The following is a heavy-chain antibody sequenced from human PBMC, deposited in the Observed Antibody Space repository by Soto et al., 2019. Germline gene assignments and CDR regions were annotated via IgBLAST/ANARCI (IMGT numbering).Heavy chain of an antibody. CDR3: ARLVASETGYGMDV. CDR2: ITGSSSYI. J-gene: IGHJ6*02. CDR1: GFIFSSHN. V-gene: IGHV3-21*06. Sequence: DVQLVESGGGLVKPGGSLRLSCAASGFIFSSHNMNWVRQAPGKGLEWVSSITGSSSYIFYTDSVKGRFTISRDNAKNTVYLQMNSLRAEDTGVYYCARLVASETGYGMDVWGQGTTVTVSS. D-gene: IGHD3-9*01.